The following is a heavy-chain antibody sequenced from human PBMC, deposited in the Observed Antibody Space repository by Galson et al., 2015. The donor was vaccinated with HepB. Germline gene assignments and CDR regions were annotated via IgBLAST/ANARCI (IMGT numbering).Heavy chain of an antibody. Sequence: VKVSCKVSGYTFTDYYMHWVQQAPGKGLEWMGLVDPEDGETIYAEKFQGRVTITADTSTDTAYMELSSLRSEDTAVYYCARELYDSSGYPFDYWGQGTLVTVSS. CDR3: ARELYDSSGYPFDY. J-gene: IGHJ4*02. CDR1: GYTFTDYY. D-gene: IGHD3-22*01. CDR2: VDPEDGET. V-gene: IGHV1-69-2*01.